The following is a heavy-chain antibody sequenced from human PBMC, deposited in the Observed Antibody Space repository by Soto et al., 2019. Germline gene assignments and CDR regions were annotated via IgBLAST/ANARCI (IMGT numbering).Heavy chain of an antibody. Sequence: GGSLRLSCAASGFTFSAYGMHWVRQAPGKGLDWVAVIWFDGSNKYYADSVRGRFTISRDNSKNTLYLQMNSLRTEDTALYYCARAVAPFDYWGQGALVTVSS. CDR3: ARAVAPFDY. D-gene: IGHD2-15*01. V-gene: IGHV3-33*01. CDR1: GFTFSAYG. J-gene: IGHJ4*02. CDR2: IWFDGSNK.